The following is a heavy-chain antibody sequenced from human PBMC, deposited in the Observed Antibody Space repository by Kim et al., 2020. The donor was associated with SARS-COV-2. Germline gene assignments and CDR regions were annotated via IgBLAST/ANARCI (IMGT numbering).Heavy chain of an antibody. D-gene: IGHD3-16*01. CDR3: AKDYEGEGYYYYGMDV. CDR2: ISYDGSNK. V-gene: IGHV3-30*18. Sequence: GGSLRLSCAASGFTFSSYGMHWVRQAPGKGLEWVAVISYDGSNKYYADSVKGRFTISRDNSKNTLYLQMNSLRAEDTAVYYCAKDYEGEGYYYYGMDVWGQGTTVTVSS. CDR1: GFTFSSYG. J-gene: IGHJ6*02.